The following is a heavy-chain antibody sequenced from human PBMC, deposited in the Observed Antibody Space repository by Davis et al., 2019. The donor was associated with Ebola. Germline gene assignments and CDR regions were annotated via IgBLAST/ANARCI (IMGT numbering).Heavy chain of an antibody. V-gene: IGHV3-21*04. Sequence: GESLKISCTASGFTFSSYSMNWVRQAPGKGLEWVSSISGSSYYIYYALSVKGRFTISRDNAENSLYLQLNSLRAEDTAVYYCAKSGLSFGVVKYHYGMDVWGKGTTVTVSS. CDR3: AKSGLSFGVVKYHYGMDV. CDR1: GFTFSSYS. J-gene: IGHJ6*04. CDR2: ISGSSYYI. D-gene: IGHD3-3*01.